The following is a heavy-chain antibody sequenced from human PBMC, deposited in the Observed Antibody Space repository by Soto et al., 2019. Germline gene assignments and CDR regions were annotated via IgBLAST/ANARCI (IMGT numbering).Heavy chain of an antibody. D-gene: IGHD6-25*01. CDR3: ARLRSAASFYFDY. Sequence: QVQLQESGPGLVKPSETLSLTCTVSGGSISSYYWSWIRQPPGKGLEWIGYIYYSGSTNYNPSLRSRVPISVDTSKDQFSLKLSSVTAADTAVYYCARLRSAASFYFDYWGQGTLVTVSS. J-gene: IGHJ4*02. V-gene: IGHV4-59*08. CDR2: IYYSGST. CDR1: GGSISSYY.